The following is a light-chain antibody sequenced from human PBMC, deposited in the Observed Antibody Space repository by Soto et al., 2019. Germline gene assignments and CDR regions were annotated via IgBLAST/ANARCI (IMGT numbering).Light chain of an antibody. J-gene: IGKJ3*01. CDR3: QQRSNWPTKFT. CDR1: QSVSSY. Sequence: EIVLTQSPATLSLSPGERATLSCRASQSVSSYLAWYQQKPGQAPRLLIYDASNRATDIPARFSGSGSGTDFTLTISSLKPEDFEVYYCQQRSNWPTKFTFGHGTKLDIK. V-gene: IGKV3-11*01. CDR2: DAS.